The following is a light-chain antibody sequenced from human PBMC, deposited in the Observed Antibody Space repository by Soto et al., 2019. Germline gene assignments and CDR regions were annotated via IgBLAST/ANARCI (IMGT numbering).Light chain of an antibody. CDR3: QQYGSSPRT. J-gene: IGKJ1*01. CDR2: GSS. Sequence: ESVLTHSPCTLSFSPGERATLSCRASQNVASSYLAWYQQKPGQAPRLLIYGSSIRGAGIPDRFSGSGSGTDFTLTISRMDPEDFAVCSCQQYGSSPRTFGQGTKVDIK. CDR1: QNVASSY. V-gene: IGKV3-20*01.